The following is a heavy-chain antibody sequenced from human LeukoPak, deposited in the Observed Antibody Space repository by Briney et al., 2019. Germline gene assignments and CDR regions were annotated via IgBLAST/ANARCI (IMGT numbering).Heavy chain of an antibody. V-gene: IGHV4-39*01. CDR3: ARRSRGGGEPYYYYYMDV. D-gene: IGHD1-14*01. CDR1: GVSISSSNYY. J-gene: IGHJ6*03. Sequence: SETLSLTCSVSGVSISSSNYYWIWIRQPPGKGLKWFGNVYSSGSSRSNPSLQSRVTFSVDTPNNQFSLKLISVTAADTAVYYCARRSRGGGEPYYYYYMDVWGKGTTVTVSS. CDR2: VYSSGSS.